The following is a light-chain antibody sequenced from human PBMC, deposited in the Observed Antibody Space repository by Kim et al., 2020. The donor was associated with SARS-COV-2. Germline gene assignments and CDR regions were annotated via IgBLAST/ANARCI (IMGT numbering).Light chain of an antibody. V-gene: IGKV1-5*03. J-gene: IGKJ1*01. CDR3: QQYNSYSGT. CDR2: KAS. CDR1: QSISSW. Sequence: DIQMTQSPSTLSASVGDRVTITCRASQSISSWLAWYQQKPGKAPKLLIYKASSLESGVPSRFSGSGSGTEFTLTISSLQPDDFATYYCQQYNSYSGTFGQRTKVDSK.